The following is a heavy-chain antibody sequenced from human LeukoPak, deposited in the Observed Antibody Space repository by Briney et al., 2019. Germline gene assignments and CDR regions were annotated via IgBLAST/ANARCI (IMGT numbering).Heavy chain of an antibody. D-gene: IGHD2-15*01. J-gene: IGHJ4*02. CDR2: IKEDGSEK. V-gene: IGHV3-7*01. Sequence: GGSLRLSCGASGIMFKNYWMSWVRQAPGKGLEWVANIKEDGSEKNYVDSVEGRFTIFRDNARNSLYLQMNSLRAEDTAVYYCARRGWQFDSWGQGTLVAVSS. CDR3: ARRGWQFDS. CDR1: GIMFKNYW.